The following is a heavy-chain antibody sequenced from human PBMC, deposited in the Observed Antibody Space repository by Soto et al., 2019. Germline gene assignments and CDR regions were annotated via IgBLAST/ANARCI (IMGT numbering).Heavy chain of an antibody. CDR1: GGCSSSSSYY. J-gene: IGHJ6*02. Sequence: SEILSGTSVVSGGCSSSSSYYWDWIRQPPGKGLEWIGRIYYSGSTYYNPSLKSRVTISVDTSKNQFSLKLSSVTAADTAVYYCARSQESITIFGVIYYYYGMDVWGPGTTVTVSS. CDR3: ARSQESITIFGVIYYYYGMDV. CDR2: IYYSGST. V-gene: IGHV4-39*01. D-gene: IGHD3-3*01.